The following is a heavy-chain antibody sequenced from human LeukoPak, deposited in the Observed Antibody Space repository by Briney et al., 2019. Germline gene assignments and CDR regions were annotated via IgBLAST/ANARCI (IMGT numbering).Heavy chain of an antibody. CDR2: IYYSGST. D-gene: IGHD3-3*01. V-gene: IGHV4-59*01. Sequence: SGTLSVTCIVSLGSLSSYYWSWMRPPPGKGLEWIGHIYYSGSTNYNPSLKSRVTISVDTSKTQFSLKLSSVTAADTAVYYCAGQSPDYDFWSGNYTLEYFQHWCQGTLVTVSS. J-gene: IGHJ1*01. CDR3: AGQSPDYDFWSGNYTLEYFQH. CDR1: LGSLSSYY.